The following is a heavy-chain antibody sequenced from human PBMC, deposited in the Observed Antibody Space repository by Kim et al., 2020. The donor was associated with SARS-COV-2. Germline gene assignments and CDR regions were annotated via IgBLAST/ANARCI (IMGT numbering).Heavy chain of an antibody. Sequence: SETLSLTCTVSGGSISSSSYYWGWIRQPPGKGLEWIGSIYYSGSTYYNPSLKSRVTISVDTSKNQFSLKLSSVTAADTAVYYCARHYRGDYGSGITNWFDPWGQGTLVTVSS. CDR3: ARHYRGDYGSGITNWFDP. CDR2: IYYSGST. J-gene: IGHJ5*02. CDR1: GGSISSSSYY. D-gene: IGHD3-10*01. V-gene: IGHV4-39*01.